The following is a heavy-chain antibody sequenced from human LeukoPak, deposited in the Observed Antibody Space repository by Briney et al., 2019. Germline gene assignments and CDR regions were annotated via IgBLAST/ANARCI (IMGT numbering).Heavy chain of an antibody. V-gene: IGHV1-18*01. CDR2: ISAYNGNT. Sequence: ASVKVSCKASGYTFTSYGISWVRQAPGQGLEWMGWISAYNGNTNYAQKLQGRVTMTRNTSISTAYMELSSLRSEDTAVYYCARDFQWLVPRGYYFDYWGQGTLVTVSS. CDR3: ARDFQWLVPRGYYFDY. D-gene: IGHD6-19*01. J-gene: IGHJ4*02. CDR1: GYTFTSYG.